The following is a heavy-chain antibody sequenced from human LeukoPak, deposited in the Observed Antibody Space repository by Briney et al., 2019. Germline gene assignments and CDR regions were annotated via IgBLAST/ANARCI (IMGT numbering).Heavy chain of an antibody. Sequence: PGGSLRLSCAASGFTFSSYAMHWVRQAPGKGLEWVAVISYDGSNKYYADSVKGRFTISRDNSKNTLYLQMNGLRAEDTAVYYCAKRDDFWSGYSDYWGQGTLVTVSS. CDR3: AKRDDFWSGYSDY. CDR1: GFTFSSYA. J-gene: IGHJ4*02. CDR2: ISYDGSNK. D-gene: IGHD3-3*01. V-gene: IGHV3-30*04.